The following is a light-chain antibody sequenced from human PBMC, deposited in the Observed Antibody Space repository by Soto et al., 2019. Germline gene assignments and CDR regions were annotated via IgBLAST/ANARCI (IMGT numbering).Light chain of an antibody. J-gene: IGLJ1*01. V-gene: IGLV2-14*03. CDR1: SSDVGGYNY. Sequence: QSVLNQPASVSGSHGQSISISCTGTSSDVGGYNYVSWYQHHPGKAPKLMIFDVSNRPSGVSNRFSGSKSGNTASLTISGLQAEDEADYYCSSYTASSTYVFGPGTKVTVL. CDR2: DVS. CDR3: SSYTASSTYV.